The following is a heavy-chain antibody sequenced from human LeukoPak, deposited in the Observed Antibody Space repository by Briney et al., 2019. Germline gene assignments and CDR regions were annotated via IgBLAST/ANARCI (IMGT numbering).Heavy chain of an antibody. V-gene: IGHV3-7*01. CDR3: ATDQDHGYFRQ. CDR2: IKEDGSEK. Sequence: GGSLRLSCAASGFTFRSYWMSWVRQAPGKKPEWVANIKEDGSEKYYDDSVRGRFTISRDNAKNTLYLDMNSLRAEDTAVFYCATDQDHGYFRQWGRGTLLTVSS. D-gene: IGHD4-17*01. CDR1: GFTFRSYW. J-gene: IGHJ1*01.